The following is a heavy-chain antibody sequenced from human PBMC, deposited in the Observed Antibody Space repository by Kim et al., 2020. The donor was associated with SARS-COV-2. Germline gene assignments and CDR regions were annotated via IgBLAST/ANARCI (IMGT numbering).Heavy chain of an antibody. J-gene: IGHJ6*02. CDR1: GYTFTSYY. D-gene: IGHD3-16*01. CDR2: INPSGGST. CDR3: ARDLGGAGDGRDYGMDV. V-gene: IGHV1-46*01. Sequence: ASVKVSCKASGYTFTSYYMHWVRQAPGQGLEWMGIINPSGGSTSYAQKFQGRVTMTRDTSTSTVYMELSSLRSEDTAVYYCARDLGGAGDGRDYGMDVWGQGTTVTVSS.